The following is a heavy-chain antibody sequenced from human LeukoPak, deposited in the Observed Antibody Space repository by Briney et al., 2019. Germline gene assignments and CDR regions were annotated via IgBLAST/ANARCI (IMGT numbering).Heavy chain of an antibody. CDR1: GFTLSYNS. V-gene: IGHV3-30*02. D-gene: IGHD3-22*01. CDR3: AKGLAYDRGDYLNGFDP. J-gene: IGHJ5*02. CDR2: IRSDANYK. Sequence: PGGSLRLSCAASGFTLSYNSLHWVRPPPARGRAGVALIRSDANYKHYADSVKGRFTISRDNSKNTLYLQMSRLRAEDTAVYYCAKGLAYDRGDYLNGFDPWGQGTLVTVSS.